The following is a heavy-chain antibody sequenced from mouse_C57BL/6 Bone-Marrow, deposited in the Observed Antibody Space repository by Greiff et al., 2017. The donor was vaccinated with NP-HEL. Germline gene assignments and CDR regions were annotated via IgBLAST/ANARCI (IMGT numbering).Heavy chain of an antibody. V-gene: IGHV1-55*01. D-gene: IGHD2-5*01. CDR2: IYPGSGST. CDR3: ARDYSNYEWYFDV. J-gene: IGHJ1*03. CDR1: GYTFTSYW. Sequence: QVQLQQPGAELVKPGASVKMSCTASGYTFTSYWITWVKQRPGQGLEWIGDIYPGSGSTNYNEKFKSKATLTVDTSSSTAYMQLSSLTSEDSAVYYCARDYSNYEWYFDVWGTGTTVTVSS.